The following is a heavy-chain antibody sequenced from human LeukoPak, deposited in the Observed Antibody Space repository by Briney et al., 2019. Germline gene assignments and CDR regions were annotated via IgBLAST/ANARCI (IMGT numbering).Heavy chain of an antibody. D-gene: IGHD7-27*01. CDR1: GFTFSGSA. V-gene: IGHV3-73*01. CDR3: TKDPPFTGGVYSAY. J-gene: IGHJ4*02. Sequence: GGSLRLSCAASGFTFSGSAMHWVRQASGKGLEWVGRIRNKANSYATAYTASVKGRFTISRDDSKNTLYLQMSSLKTEDTAVYYCTKDPPFTGGVYSAYWGQGTLVTVSS. CDR2: IRNKANSYAT.